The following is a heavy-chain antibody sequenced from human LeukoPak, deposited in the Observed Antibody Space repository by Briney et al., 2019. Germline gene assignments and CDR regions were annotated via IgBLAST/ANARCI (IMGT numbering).Heavy chain of an antibody. D-gene: IGHD2-2*01. CDR1: GFILRSYA. CDR3: AKDREDCSSTSCYANDAFDI. J-gene: IGHJ3*02. Sequence: GGSLRLSCAASGFILRSYAISWVRQPRGRGLEGVSAISGSGGSTYYGDSVKGRFTISRDNSKNTLYMQMNSLRAEDTAVDYFAKDREDCSSTSCYANDAFDIWGQGAMVTVSS. CDR2: ISGSGGST. V-gene: IGHV3-23*01.